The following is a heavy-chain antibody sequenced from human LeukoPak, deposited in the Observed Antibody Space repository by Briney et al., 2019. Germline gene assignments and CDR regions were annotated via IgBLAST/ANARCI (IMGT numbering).Heavy chain of an antibody. CDR3: TRRIAMVRGAPPYDYYGMDV. CDR2: IRSKANSYAT. V-gene: IGHV3-73*01. Sequence: GGSLKLSCAASGFSFSGSAMHWVHQASGKGLEWVGRIRSKANSYATAYAASVKGRFTISRDDSKNTAYLQMNSLKTEDTAVYYCTRRIAMVRGAPPYDYYGMDVWGKGTTVTVSS. J-gene: IGHJ6*04. D-gene: IGHD3-10*01. CDR1: GFSFSGSA.